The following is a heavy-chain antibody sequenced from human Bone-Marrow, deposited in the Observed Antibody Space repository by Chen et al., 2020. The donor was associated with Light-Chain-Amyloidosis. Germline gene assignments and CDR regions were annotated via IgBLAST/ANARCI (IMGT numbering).Heavy chain of an antibody. CDR2: IYPDDSDA. J-gene: IGHJ4*02. CDR1: GYTFANYW. D-gene: IGHD5-12*01. Sequence: EVQLEQSGSDVNERGQSLKISCKGSGYTFANYWIGWVRQMPGKGLEWMGVIYPDDSDARYSPSFEGQVTITADKSITTAYLQWRSLKASDTAMYYCARRRDGYNFDYWGQGTLVTVSS. CDR3: ARRRDGYNFDY. V-gene: IGHV5-51*01.